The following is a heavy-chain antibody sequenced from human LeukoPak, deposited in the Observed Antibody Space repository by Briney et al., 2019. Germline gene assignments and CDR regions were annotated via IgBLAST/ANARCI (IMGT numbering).Heavy chain of an antibody. D-gene: IGHD5-18*01. CDR1: GYTFTSYG. CDR3: ARAVDTAMVYYYYYGMDV. J-gene: IGHJ6*02. V-gene: IGHV1-18*01. CDR2: ICAYDGNT. Sequence: GASVKLSCKASGYTFTSYGISWVRQAPGQGLEWVACICAYDGNTNYAQKLQGRVTMTTDTSTSTAYMELRSLRPDDTAVYYCARAVDTAMVYYYYYGMDVWGQGTTVTVSS.